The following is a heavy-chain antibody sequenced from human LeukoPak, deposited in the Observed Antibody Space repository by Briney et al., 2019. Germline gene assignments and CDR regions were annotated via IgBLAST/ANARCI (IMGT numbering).Heavy chain of an antibody. CDR3: ARHGPQWLAAFDY. CDR1: GGSISGYQ. CDR2: ISYSGST. V-gene: IGHV4-59*01. J-gene: IGHJ4*02. D-gene: IGHD6-19*01. Sequence: SETLSLTCTVSGGSISGYQWSWIRQPAGKGLEWIGNISYSGSTNYNPSLKSRVTISVDTSKNQFSLKLTSVTAADTAVYYCARHGPQWLAAFDYWGQGTLVTVSA.